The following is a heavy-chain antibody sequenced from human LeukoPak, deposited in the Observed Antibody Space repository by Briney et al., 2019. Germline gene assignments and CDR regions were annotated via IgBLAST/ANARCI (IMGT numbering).Heavy chain of an antibody. D-gene: IGHD3-22*01. CDR1: GFTFSSYA. V-gene: IGHV3-30-3*01. J-gene: IGHJ4*02. Sequence: GGSLRLSCAASGFTFSSYAMHWVRQAPGKGLEWVAVISYDGSNKYYADSVKGRFTISRDNSKNTLYLQMNSLRAEDTAVYYCAREHNYYDSSGSLNYYFDYWGQGTLVTVSS. CDR3: AREHNYYDSSGSLNYYFDY. CDR2: ISYDGSNK.